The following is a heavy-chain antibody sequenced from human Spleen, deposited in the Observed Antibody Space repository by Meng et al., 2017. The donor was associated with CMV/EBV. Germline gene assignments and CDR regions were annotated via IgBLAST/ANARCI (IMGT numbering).Heavy chain of an antibody. J-gene: IGHJ4*02. Sequence: GGSLRLSCAASGFTVSSNYMSWVRQAPGKGLEWVSVIYSGGSTYYADSVKGRFTISRDNSKNTLYLQMNSLRAEDTAVYYCAKPYHYDSSGYESYFDYWGQGTLVTVSS. D-gene: IGHD3-22*01. CDR2: IYSGGST. CDR3: AKPYHYDSSGYESYFDY. CDR1: GFTVSSNY. V-gene: IGHV3-53*01.